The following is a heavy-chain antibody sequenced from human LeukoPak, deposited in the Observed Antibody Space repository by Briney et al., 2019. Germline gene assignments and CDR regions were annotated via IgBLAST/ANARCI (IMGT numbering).Heavy chain of an antibody. CDR1: GYTFFSSG. Sequence: GASVKVSCKPSGYTFFSSGISWVRQAPGQGLEWMGWISAYNGDTKYAQKFQGRATMTTDTSTSTAYMELRSLRADDTAVYYCARDQTFYFDSGGPNFDFWGQGSLVTVSS. CDR3: ARDQTFYFDSGGPNFDF. V-gene: IGHV1-18*01. CDR2: ISAYNGDT. D-gene: IGHD3-22*01. J-gene: IGHJ4*02.